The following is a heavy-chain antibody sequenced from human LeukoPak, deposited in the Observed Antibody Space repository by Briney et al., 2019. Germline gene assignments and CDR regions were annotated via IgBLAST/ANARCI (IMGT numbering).Heavy chain of an antibody. CDR1: GFTLSTYW. V-gene: IGHV3-7*01. CDR3: VRDGRWPLVGDY. J-gene: IGHJ4*02. CDR2: IKEDGSEK. D-gene: IGHD4-23*01. Sequence: PGGSLRLSCDVSGFTLSTYWMSWVRQAPGKGLEWVACIKEDGSEKYYVNSVKGRFTISRDNVKNSIYLQLNSLRGEDAAVYYCVRDGRWPLVGDYWGQGTLVAVSS.